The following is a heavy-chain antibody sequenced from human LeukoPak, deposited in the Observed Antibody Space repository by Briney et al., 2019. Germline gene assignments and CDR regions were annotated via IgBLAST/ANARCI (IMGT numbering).Heavy chain of an antibody. CDR3: ATGPIFSYGDHTLY. CDR2: FDPEDGET. V-gene: IGHV1-24*01. CDR1: GYTLTELS. D-gene: IGHD4-17*01. J-gene: IGHJ4*02. Sequence: GASVKVSCKVSGYTLTELSMHWVRQAPGKGLEWMGGFDPEDGETIYAQKFQGRVTMTEDTSTDTAYMELSSLRSEDMAVYYCATGPIFSYGDHTLYWGQGTLVTVSS.